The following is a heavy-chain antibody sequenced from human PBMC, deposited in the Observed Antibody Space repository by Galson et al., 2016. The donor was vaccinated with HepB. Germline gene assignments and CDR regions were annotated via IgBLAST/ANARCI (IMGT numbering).Heavy chain of an antibody. Sequence: SLRLSCAASGFTFSSYSMSWVRQAPGKGLEWISGISWNSGTIIYADSVKGRFTISRDNAKNSLYLQMNSLRAEDTALYYCAKDMSIFGVVITHSGGGLDVWGQGTTVTVSS. J-gene: IGHJ6*02. CDR1: GFTFSSYS. D-gene: IGHD3-3*01. CDR3: AKDMSIFGVVITHSGGGLDV. V-gene: IGHV3-9*01. CDR2: ISWNSGTI.